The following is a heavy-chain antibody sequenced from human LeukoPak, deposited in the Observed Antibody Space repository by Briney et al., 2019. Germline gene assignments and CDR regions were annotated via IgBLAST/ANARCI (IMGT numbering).Heavy chain of an antibody. J-gene: IGHJ2*01. Sequence: SQTLSLTCAISGDSVSSNSAAWNWIRQSPSRGLEWLGRTYYRSKWYNDYAVSVKSRITINPDTSKNQFSLQLNSVTPEDTAVYYCARSESQVTGLDWYFDLWGRGTLVTVSS. CDR2: TYYRSKWYN. CDR3: ARSESQVTGLDWYFDL. V-gene: IGHV6-1*01. D-gene: IGHD7-27*01. CDR1: GDSVSSNSAA.